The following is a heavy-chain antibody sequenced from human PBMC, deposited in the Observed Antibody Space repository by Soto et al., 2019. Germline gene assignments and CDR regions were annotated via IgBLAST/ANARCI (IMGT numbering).Heavy chain of an antibody. CDR1: GGTFSSYG. D-gene: IGHD6-6*01. CDR2: IIPIFGAT. Sequence: QVQLVQSGAEVKKPGSSVKVSCKASGGTFSSYGINWVRQAPGQGLEWMGGIIPIFGATDYAQKFQGRVTITADEPTSTTYMQLSSLTSEDTAVYYCATGPYSSSSYYSYYYYDMDVWGQGTTVTVSS. V-gene: IGHV1-69*01. J-gene: IGHJ6*02. CDR3: ATGPYSSSSYYSYYYYDMDV.